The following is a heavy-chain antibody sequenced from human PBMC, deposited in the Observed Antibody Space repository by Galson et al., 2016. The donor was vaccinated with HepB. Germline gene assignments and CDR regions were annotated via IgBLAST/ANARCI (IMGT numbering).Heavy chain of an antibody. Sequence: SLRLSCAGSGFLFRSYGMHWVRQAPGKGLEWVAADSGDGRRSVYSDSVKGRFTISRDNSNNMLFLQMDSLRPDDTAVYYCAKRHEYCPPVVCLVDYWGQGTLVSVSS. CDR3: AKRHEYCPPVVCLVDY. CDR1: GFLFRSYG. CDR2: DSGDGRRS. J-gene: IGHJ4*02. D-gene: IGHD2/OR15-2a*01. V-gene: IGHV3-30*18.